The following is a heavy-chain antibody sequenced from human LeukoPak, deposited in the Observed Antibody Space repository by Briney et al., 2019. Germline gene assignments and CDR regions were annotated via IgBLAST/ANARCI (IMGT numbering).Heavy chain of an antibody. D-gene: IGHD6-13*01. CDR3: ARGGGIAAAGTFLSFY. CDR1: GFTFSSYW. Sequence: GGSLRLSCAASGFTFSSYWMSWVRQAPGKGLEWVANIKQDGSEKYYVDSVKGRFTISRDNAKNSLYLQMNSLRAEDTAVYYCARGGGIAAAGTFLSFYWGQGTLVTVSS. V-gene: IGHV3-7*04. J-gene: IGHJ4*02. CDR2: IKQDGSEK.